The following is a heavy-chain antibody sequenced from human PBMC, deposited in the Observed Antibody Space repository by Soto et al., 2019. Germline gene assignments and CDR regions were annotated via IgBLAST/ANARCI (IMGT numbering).Heavy chain of an antibody. CDR1: GFSLSSSGVG. J-gene: IGHJ4*02. CDR3: AQRALYSGPYWDGGYFDA. CDR2: IYWDDDK. D-gene: IGHD1-26*01. V-gene: IGHV2-5*02. Sequence: QITLRQSGPTRVRPTQPLTLTCNFSGFSLSSSGVGVGWIRQPPGKAPEWLVVIYWDDDKRYSPSLKSRLTSTKDTSKNQVVLTMTNMDPVDTGTYYCAQRALYSGPYWDGGYFDAWGQGTPVTVSP.